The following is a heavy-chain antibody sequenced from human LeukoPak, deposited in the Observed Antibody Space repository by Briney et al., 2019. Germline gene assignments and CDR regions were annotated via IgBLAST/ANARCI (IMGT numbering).Heavy chain of an antibody. J-gene: IGHJ4*02. V-gene: IGHV3-23*01. CDR1: GFTFSSYA. Sequence: GGSLRLSCAASGFTFSSYAMSWVRQAPGKGLEWVSAISGSGGSTYYADSVKGRFTISRDNSKNTLYLQMNSLRAGDTAVYYCARGGLGYSGIMTVDYWGQGTLVTVSS. CDR3: ARGGLGYSGIMTVDY. CDR2: ISGSGGST. D-gene: IGHD1-26*01.